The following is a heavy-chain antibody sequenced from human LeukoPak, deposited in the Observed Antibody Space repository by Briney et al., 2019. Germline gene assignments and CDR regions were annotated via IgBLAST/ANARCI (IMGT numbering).Heavy chain of an antibody. Sequence: GGSLRLSCAASGFAFSDYYMSWIRQAPGKGLEWVSYISSSGSTIYYADSVKGRFTISRDNAKNSLYLQMSSLRAEDTAVYYCAREAPERGYSYGYGQREVDYWGQGTLVTVSS. V-gene: IGHV3-11*01. J-gene: IGHJ4*02. CDR2: ISSSGSTI. CDR1: GFAFSDYY. CDR3: AREAPERGYSYGYGQREVDY. D-gene: IGHD5-18*01.